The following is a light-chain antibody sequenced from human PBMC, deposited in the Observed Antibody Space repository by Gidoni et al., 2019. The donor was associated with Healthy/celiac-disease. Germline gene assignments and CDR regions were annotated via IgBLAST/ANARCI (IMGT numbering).Light chain of an antibody. CDR2: GAS. V-gene: IGKV3-15*01. CDR3: QQYNNWPPL. Sequence: EIVLTQSPATLSVSPGERATLSCRASQSVSSNLAWYQQKPGQAPRILIYGASTRATGIPARFSGSGSGTEFTLTNSSLQSEDFAVYYCQQYNNWPPLFGGGTKVEIK. CDR1: QSVSSN. J-gene: IGKJ4*01.